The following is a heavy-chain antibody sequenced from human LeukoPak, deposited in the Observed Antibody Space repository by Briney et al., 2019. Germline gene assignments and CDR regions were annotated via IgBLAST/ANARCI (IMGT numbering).Heavy chain of an antibody. CDR3: AKEEGLLWFGEPMGANWFDP. CDR2: ISGSGGST. D-gene: IGHD3-10*01. Sequence: GGSLRLSCAASGFTFSSYAMSWVRQAPGKGLEWVSAISGSGGSTYYADSVKGRFTISRDNSKNTLYLQMNSLRAEDTAVYYCAKEEGLLWFGEPMGANWFDPWGQGTLVTVSS. CDR1: GFTFSSYA. J-gene: IGHJ5*02. V-gene: IGHV3-23*01.